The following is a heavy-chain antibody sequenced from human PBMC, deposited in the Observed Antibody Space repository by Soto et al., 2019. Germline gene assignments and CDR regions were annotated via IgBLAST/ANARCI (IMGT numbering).Heavy chain of an antibody. Sequence: ASVKVSCKTSGYTFTSYAISWVRQAPGQGLEWMGWISPYNGNTNYAQNLQGRVTMTTDTSTTTAYMELRSLRSDDTAVYYCARGTTVTTTPTYYYMDVWGKGTTVTVSS. D-gene: IGHD4-4*01. CDR2: ISPYNGNT. CDR3: ARGTTVTTTPTYYYMDV. V-gene: IGHV1-18*01. CDR1: GYTFTSYA. J-gene: IGHJ6*03.